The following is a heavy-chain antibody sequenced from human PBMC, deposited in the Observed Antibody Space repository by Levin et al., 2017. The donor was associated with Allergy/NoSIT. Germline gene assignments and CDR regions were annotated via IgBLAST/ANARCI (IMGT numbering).Heavy chain of an antibody. CDR3: ARGARLGEFDY. D-gene: IGHD3-10*01. Sequence: SETLSLTCTVSGGSISSGGYYWSWIRQHPGKGLEWIGYIYYSGSTYYNPSLKSRVTISVDTSKNQFSLKLSSVTAADTAVYYCARGARLGEFDYWGQGTLVTVSS. V-gene: IGHV4-31*03. CDR2: IYYSGST. J-gene: IGHJ4*02. CDR1: GGSISSGGYY.